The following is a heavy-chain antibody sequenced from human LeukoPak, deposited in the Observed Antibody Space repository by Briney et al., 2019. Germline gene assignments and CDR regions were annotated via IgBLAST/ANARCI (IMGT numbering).Heavy chain of an antibody. V-gene: IGHV3-48*02. D-gene: IGHD3-22*01. CDR1: GFTFSNYW. Sequence: GGSLRLSCVASGFTFSNYWMLWVRQAPGKGLEWVSYISSSSSTIYYADSVKGRFTISRDSAKNSLYLQMNSLRDEDTAVYYCARSDYDSRGHFDYWGQGTLVTVSS. J-gene: IGHJ4*02. CDR2: ISSSSSTI. CDR3: ARSDYDSRGHFDY.